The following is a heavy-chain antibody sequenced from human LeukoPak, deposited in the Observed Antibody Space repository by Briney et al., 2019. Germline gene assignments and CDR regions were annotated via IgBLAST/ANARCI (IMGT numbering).Heavy chain of an antibody. J-gene: IGHJ6*03. CDR2: ISHSGRTM. CDR3: VRDSIVRGNIGNDMDV. V-gene: IGHV3-11*01. D-gene: IGHD2-8*01. CDR1: GFTFSDYY. Sequence: GGSLRLSCAASGFTFSDYYMSWIRQAPGKGLEWVSYISHSGRTMYYADSVKGRLTISRDNAKNSLYLQMNSLRAGDTAVYYCVRDSIVRGNIGNDMDVWGKGTTVTVSS.